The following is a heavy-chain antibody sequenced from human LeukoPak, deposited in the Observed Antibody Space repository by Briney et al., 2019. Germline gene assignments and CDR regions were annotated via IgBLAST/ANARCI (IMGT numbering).Heavy chain of an antibody. CDR2: IRYDGSNK. D-gene: IGHD1-26*01. V-gene: IGHV3-30*02. J-gene: IGHJ3*02. CDR3: AASVGARDAFDI. Sequence: GGSLRLSCAASGFTVSSNYMSWVRQAPGKGLEWVAFIRYDGSNKYYADSVKGRFTISRDNSKNTLYLQMNSLRAEDTAVYYCAASVGARDAFDIWGQGTMVTVSS. CDR1: GFTVSSNY.